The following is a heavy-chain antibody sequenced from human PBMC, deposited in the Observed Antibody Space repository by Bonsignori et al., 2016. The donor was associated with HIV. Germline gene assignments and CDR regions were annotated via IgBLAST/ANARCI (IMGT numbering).Heavy chain of an antibody. V-gene: IGHV1-69*10. Sequence: SVKVSCKASGGTFSSYAISWVRQAPGQGLEWMGGIIPILGIANYAQKFQGRVTITADESTSTAYMELSSLRSEDTAVYYCARDATNSGSPKGRAFDIWGQGDNGHRLL. CDR1: GGTFSSYA. D-gene: IGHD1-26*01. CDR3: ARDATNSGSPKGRAFDI. CDR2: IIPILGIA. J-gene: IGHJ3*02.